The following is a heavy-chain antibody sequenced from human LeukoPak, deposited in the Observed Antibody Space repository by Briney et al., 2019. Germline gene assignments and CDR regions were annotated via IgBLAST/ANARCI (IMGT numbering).Heavy chain of an antibody. CDR2: FDPEDGET. CDR3: ATVTYYDFWSGYYLGY. Sequence: ASVKVSCKVSGYTLTELSMHWVRQAPGKGLEWMGGFDPEDGETIYAQKFQGRVTMTEDTSTDTAYMELSSLRSEDTAVYYCATVTYYDFWSGYYLGYWGQGTLVTVSS. D-gene: IGHD3-3*01. J-gene: IGHJ4*02. CDR1: GYTLTELS. V-gene: IGHV1-24*01.